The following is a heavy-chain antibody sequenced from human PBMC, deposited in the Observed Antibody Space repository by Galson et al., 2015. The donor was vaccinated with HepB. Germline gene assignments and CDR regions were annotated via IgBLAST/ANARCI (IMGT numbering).Heavy chain of an antibody. D-gene: IGHD6-13*01. CDR3: AKGGGSGSSWYGRGVMYYYYYYGMDV. V-gene: IGHV3-30*18. CDR2: ISYDGSNK. J-gene: IGHJ6*02. CDR1: GFTFSSYG. Sequence: SLRLSCAASGFTFSSYGMHWVRQAPGKGLEWVAVISYDGSNKYYADSVKGRFTISRDNSKNTLYLQMNSLRAEDTAVYYCAKGGGSGSSWYGRGVMYYYYYYGMDVWGQGTTVTVSS.